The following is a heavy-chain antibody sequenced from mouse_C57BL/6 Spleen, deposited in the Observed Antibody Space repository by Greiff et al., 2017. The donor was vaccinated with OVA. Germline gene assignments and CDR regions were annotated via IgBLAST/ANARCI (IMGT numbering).Heavy chain of an antibody. CDR1: GYTFTSYW. D-gene: IGHD3-2*02. V-gene: IGHV1-52*01. J-gene: IGHJ4*01. CDR2: IDPSDSET. CDR3: ASTGSDYAMDY. Sequence: VKLQQPGAELVRPGSSVKLSCKASGYTFTSYWMHWVKQRPIQGLEWIGNIDPSDSETHYNQKFKDKATLTVDKSSSTAYMQLSSLTSEDSAVYYCASTGSDYAMDYWGQGTSVTVSS.